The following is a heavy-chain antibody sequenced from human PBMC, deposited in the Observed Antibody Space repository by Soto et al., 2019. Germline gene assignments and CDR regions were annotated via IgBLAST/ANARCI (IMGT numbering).Heavy chain of an antibody. CDR2: VYYTGST. V-gene: IGHV4-59*01. CDR1: GDSISTFY. Sequence: SETLSLTCTVSGDSISTFYWGWMRQSPGKELEWIGYVYYTGSTNYNPSLKSRVTISVDRSKNQFSLKLTSANAADTAVYYCARGRTVRNYADDSSDYFYFFDYWGQGTRVTVSS. D-gene: IGHD3-22*01. J-gene: IGHJ4*02. CDR3: ARGRTVRNYADDSSDYFYFFDY.